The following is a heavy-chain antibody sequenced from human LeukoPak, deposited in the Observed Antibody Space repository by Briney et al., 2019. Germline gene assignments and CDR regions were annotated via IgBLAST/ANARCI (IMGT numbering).Heavy chain of an antibody. CDR2: IYHSGST. D-gene: IGHD3-3*01. CDR3: ARLVLEWYRFDP. CDR1: SGSFSGYY. J-gene: IGHJ5*02. V-gene: IGHV4-34*01. Sequence: SETLSLTCAVYSGSFSGYYWSWIRQPPGKGLEWIGSIYHSGSTYYNPSLKSRVTISVDTSKNQFSLKLSSVTAADTAVYYCARLVLEWYRFDPWGQGTLVTVSS.